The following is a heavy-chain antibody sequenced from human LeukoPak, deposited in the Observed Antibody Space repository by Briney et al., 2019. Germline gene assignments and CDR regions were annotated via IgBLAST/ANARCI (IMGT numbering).Heavy chain of an antibody. V-gene: IGHV1-24*01. CDR3: LWLGESYAFDI. CDR2: FDPEDGET. J-gene: IGHJ3*02. CDR1: GFTFSNAW. D-gene: IGHD3-10*01. Sequence: GGSLRLSCAASGFTFSNAWMSWVRQAPGKGLEWMGGFDPEDGETIYAQKFQGRVTMTEDTSTDTAYMELSSLRSEDTAVYYCLWLGESYAFDIWGQGTMVTVSS.